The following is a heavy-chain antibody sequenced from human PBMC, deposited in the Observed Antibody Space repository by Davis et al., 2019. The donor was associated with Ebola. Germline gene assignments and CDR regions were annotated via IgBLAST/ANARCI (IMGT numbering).Heavy chain of an antibody. CDR3: ATIRYFAY. Sequence: MPSETLSLTCTVSGGSISSGGYYWSWLRQHPGKGLEWIGYIYYSGSTYYNPSLKSRVTISVDTSKNQFSLKLSSVTAADTAVYYCATIRYFAYWGQGTLVTVSS. CDR1: GGSISSGGYY. V-gene: IGHV4-31*03. CDR2: IYYSGST. D-gene: IGHD3-9*01. J-gene: IGHJ4*02.